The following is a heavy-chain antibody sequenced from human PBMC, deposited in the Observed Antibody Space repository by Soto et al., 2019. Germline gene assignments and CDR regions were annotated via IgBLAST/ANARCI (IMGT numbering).Heavy chain of an antibody. CDR1: GFTFSSYS. CDR3: APHSGYSDY. Sequence: EVQLVESGGGLVQPGGSLRLSCAASGFTFSSYSMNWVRQAPGKGLEWVSYISSGSSTIFYADSVKGRFTISRDNAKNSLYLQRNSLRAEDTAVYYCAPHSGYSDYWGQGTLVTVSS. V-gene: IGHV3-48*01. CDR2: ISSGSSTI. D-gene: IGHD3-22*01. J-gene: IGHJ4*02.